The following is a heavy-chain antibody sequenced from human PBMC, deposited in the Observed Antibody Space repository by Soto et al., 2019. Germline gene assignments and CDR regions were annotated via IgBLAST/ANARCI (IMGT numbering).Heavy chain of an antibody. CDR1: GYAFTSYG. J-gene: IGHJ4*02. CDR2: ISAYNGNT. CDR3: ARDRSSGWFVY. V-gene: IGHV1-18*01. D-gene: IGHD6-19*01. Sequence: ASVKVSCKASGYAFTSYGVSWVRQAPGKGLEGKGWISAYNGNTNYAQNFQGRVTLTIDTSTSTAYMELRSLRSDDTAVYYCARDRSSGWFVYWGQGTLVTVSS.